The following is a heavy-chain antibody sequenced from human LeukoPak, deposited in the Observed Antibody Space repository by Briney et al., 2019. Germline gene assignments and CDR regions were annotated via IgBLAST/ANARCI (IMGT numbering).Heavy chain of an antibody. V-gene: IGHV3-7*01. D-gene: IGHD3-10*01. CDR2: IKHDGSEKQDGSEK. CDR3: ARSGRGVDSFYSYMDV. Sequence: GGSLRLSCAASGFTFSQYWMSWVRQAPGKGLEWVANIKHDGSEKQDGSEKNYVDSVKGRFTISRDNAKNSLYLQMNSLRAEDTAVYYCARSGRGVDSFYSYMDVWGKGTTVTVSS. CDR1: GFTFSQYW. J-gene: IGHJ6*03.